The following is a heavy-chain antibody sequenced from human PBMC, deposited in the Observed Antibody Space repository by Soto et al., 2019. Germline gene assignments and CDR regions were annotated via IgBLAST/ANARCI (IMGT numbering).Heavy chain of an antibody. CDR2: SRDKAQGYST. V-gene: IGHV3-72*01. D-gene: IGHD3-22*01. Sequence: GGSLRLSCAVSGFTLSDHYIDWVRQAPGKGLEWVGRSRDKAQGYSTEYAASVKGRFTTSRDDSKNSVYLQMNSLKIEDTAVYYCVRNTYFADISGYTRCFDYWGQGTLVTVSS. J-gene: IGHJ4*02. CDR1: GFTLSDHY. CDR3: VRNTYFADISGYTRCFDY.